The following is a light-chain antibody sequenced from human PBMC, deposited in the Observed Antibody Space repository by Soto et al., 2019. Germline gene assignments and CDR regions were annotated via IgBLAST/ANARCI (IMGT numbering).Light chain of an antibody. Sequence: NFMLTQPHSVSESPGKTVTISCTRSSGSIASNYVQWYQQRLGSAPTTVIYEDNQRPSGVPDRFSGSKSGTSASLAITRLQAEDEADYYCQSYDISLHNYVFGTGTKLTVL. CDR2: EDN. CDR3: QSYDISLHNYV. CDR1: SGSIASNY. V-gene: IGLV6-57*04. J-gene: IGLJ1*01.